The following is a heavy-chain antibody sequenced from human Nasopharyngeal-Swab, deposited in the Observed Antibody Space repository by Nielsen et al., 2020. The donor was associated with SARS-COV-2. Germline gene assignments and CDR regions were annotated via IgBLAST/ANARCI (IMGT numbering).Heavy chain of an antibody. D-gene: IGHD1-20*01. CDR3: ARGRGITVTTPSPVFDY. J-gene: IGHJ4*02. V-gene: IGHV4-34*01. Sequence: SATLSLTCAVYGGSFSGYYWSWIRQSPGKGLEWIGEINHSGSINYNLSLKSRVTISVETSKNQFSLMLSSVTAADTAVYYCARGRGITVTTPSPVFDYWGQGTLVTVSS. CDR2: INHSGSI. CDR1: GGSFSGYY.